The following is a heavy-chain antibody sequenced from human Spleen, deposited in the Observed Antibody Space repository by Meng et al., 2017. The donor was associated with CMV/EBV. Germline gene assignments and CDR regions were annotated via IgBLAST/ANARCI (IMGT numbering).Heavy chain of an antibody. J-gene: IGHJ4*02. CDR2: ISASRGST. CDR1: GFTFTNFG. Sequence: GESLKISCAASGFTFTNFGMNWVRQAPGKGLEWVSTISASRGSTYYADSVRGRFTISRDTSKNTLNLQMNSLRAEDTGVYYCARVILNSNVMMIASDYWGQGTLVTVSS. CDR3: ARVILNSNVMMIASDY. D-gene: IGHD2-21*01. V-gene: IGHV3-23*01.